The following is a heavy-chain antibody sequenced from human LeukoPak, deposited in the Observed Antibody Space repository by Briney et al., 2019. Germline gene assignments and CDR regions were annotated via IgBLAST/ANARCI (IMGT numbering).Heavy chain of an antibody. CDR2: IYTSGST. CDR3: LWQQAGHGYYYGMDV. D-gene: IGHD6-13*01. Sequence: SETLSLTCTVSGGSISSYYWSWIRQPAGKGLEWIGRIYTSGSTNYNPSLKGRVTMSVDTSKNQFSLKLSSVTAADTAVYYCLWQQAGHGYYYGMDVWGQGTTVTVSS. CDR1: GGSISSYY. V-gene: IGHV4-4*07. J-gene: IGHJ6*02.